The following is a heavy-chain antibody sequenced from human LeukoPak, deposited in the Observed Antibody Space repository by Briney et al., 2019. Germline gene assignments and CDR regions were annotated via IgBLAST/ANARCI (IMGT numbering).Heavy chain of an antibody. CDR3: AREGSGWSSYYYYYYMDV. CDR2: ITGSGDST. CDR1: GFTFSSYG. Sequence: GGTLRLSCAASGFTFSSYGLSWVRQAPGKGLEWVSGITGSGDSTFYADSVKGRFTISRDNAKNSLYLQMNSLRAEDTAVYYCAREGSGWSSYYYYYYMDVWGKGTTVTISS. D-gene: IGHD6-19*01. V-gene: IGHV3-48*04. J-gene: IGHJ6*03.